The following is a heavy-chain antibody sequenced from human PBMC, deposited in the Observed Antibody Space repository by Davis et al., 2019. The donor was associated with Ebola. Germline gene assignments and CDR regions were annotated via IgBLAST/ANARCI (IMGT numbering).Heavy chain of an antibody. D-gene: IGHD3-22*01. CDR1: AYTFTSYD. CDR3: VRGDFDDSRGHHKRSGFEY. J-gene: IGHJ4*02. CDR2: MNPNSGNT. Sequence: AASVKVSCKASAYTFTSYDINWVRQATGQGLEWMGWMNPNSGNTGYAQKFQGRVTMTRDTSISVAYMELSSLRSEDTAVYYCVRGDFDDSRGHHKRSGFEYWGQGTLVTVSS. V-gene: IGHV1-8*01.